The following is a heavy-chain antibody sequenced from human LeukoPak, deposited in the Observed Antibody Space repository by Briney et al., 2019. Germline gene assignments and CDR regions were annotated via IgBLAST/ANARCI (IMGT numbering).Heavy chain of an antibody. J-gene: IGHJ5*02. CDR3: AREGLGWFDP. Sequence: SETVSLTCTVSGGSISSYYWSWIRQPPGKGLEWIGYIYYSGSTNYNPSLKSRVTISVDTSKNQFSLKLSSVTAADTAVYYCAREGLGWFDPWGQGTLVTVSS. CDR1: GGSISSYY. D-gene: IGHD3-16*01. V-gene: IGHV4-59*01. CDR2: IYYSGST.